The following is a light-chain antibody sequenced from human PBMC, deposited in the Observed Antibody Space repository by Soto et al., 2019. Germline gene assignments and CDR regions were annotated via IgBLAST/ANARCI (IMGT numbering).Light chain of an antibody. Sequence: IQMTQSPSTVSASVGDRVTITCRASQSINNWLAWYQQKPGKAPKFLIYDASNLESGVPSRFSGSGSGTEFTLTISSLQPDDFATYYCQQYNSYWTFGQGTKVDI. J-gene: IGKJ1*01. CDR3: QQYNSYWT. CDR1: QSINNW. CDR2: DAS. V-gene: IGKV1-5*01.